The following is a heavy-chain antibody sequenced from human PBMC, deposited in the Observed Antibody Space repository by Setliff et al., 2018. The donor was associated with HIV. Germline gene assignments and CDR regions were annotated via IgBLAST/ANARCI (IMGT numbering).Heavy chain of an antibody. CDR3: AKTANDHPMGQPDTRHFDY. V-gene: IGHV3-23*01. CDR2: INGGADTT. D-gene: IGHD1-1*01. Sequence: PGGSLRLSCSASGFTFSSYAMNWVRQAPGKGLERISIINGGADTTYYIDSVKGRFTISRDNSKNILYLQMSSLRAEDTALYYCAKTANDHPMGQPDTRHFDYWGQGTLVTVSS. J-gene: IGHJ4*02. CDR1: GFTFSSYA.